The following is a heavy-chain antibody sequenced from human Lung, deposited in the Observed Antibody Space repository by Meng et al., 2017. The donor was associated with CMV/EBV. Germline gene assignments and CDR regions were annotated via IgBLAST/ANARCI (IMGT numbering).Heavy chain of an antibody. Sequence: SETLSLXCTVSGYSISSGYYWGWIRQPPGKGLEWIGSIYHSGSTYYKPSLKSRVTISVDTSKNQFSLKLSSVTAADTAVYYCAREGGLLVRFLEWLPNNDAFDIWGQGTMVTVSS. D-gene: IGHD3-3*01. CDR1: GYSISSGYY. CDR3: AREGGLLVRFLEWLPNNDAFDI. CDR2: IYHSGST. V-gene: IGHV4-38-2*02. J-gene: IGHJ3*02.